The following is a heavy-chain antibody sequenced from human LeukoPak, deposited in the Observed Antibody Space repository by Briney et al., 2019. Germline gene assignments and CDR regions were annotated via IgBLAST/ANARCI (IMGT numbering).Heavy chain of an antibody. CDR3: ARQPGGASYWYFDL. CDR2: IYHSGST. J-gene: IGHJ2*01. Sequence: PSETLSLTCTVSGYSISSGYYWGWIRQPPGKGLEWIGSIYHSGSTYYNPSLKSRVTISVDTSKNQFSLKLSSVTAADTAVYYCARQPGGASYWYFDLWGRGTLVTVSS. D-gene: IGHD3-16*01. V-gene: IGHV4-38-2*02. CDR1: GYSISSGYY.